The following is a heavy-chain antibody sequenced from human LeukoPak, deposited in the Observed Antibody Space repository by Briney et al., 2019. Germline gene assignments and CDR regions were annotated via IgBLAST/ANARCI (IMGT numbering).Heavy chain of an antibody. J-gene: IGHJ4*02. CDR2: ISSSSSYI. Sequence: GGSLRLSCAASGFTFSSYSMNWVRQAPGKGLEWVSSISSSSSYIYYADSVKGRFTISRDNAKNSLYLQMNSLRAEDTAVYYCAREAADYYGSGSYYSYWGQGTLVTVSS. D-gene: IGHD3-10*01. V-gene: IGHV3-21*01. CDR1: GFTFSSYS. CDR3: AREAADYYGSGSYYSY.